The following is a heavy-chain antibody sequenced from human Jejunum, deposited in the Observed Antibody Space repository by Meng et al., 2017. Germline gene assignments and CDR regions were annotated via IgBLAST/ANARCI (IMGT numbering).Heavy chain of an antibody. J-gene: IGHJ3*02. V-gene: IGHV3-23*01. CDR2: ISGSGSST. CDR3: VKEYSSGVYADALHI. D-gene: IGHD3-10*01. CDR1: GFTFNNYV. Sequence: GGSLRLSCEASGFTFNNYVMSWVRQGPGGGLEWVSAISGSGSSTYYADAVKGRFTISRDNSKNTVLLQMNSLRVEDTAVYYCVKEYSSGVYADALHIWAQGTMVTVSS.